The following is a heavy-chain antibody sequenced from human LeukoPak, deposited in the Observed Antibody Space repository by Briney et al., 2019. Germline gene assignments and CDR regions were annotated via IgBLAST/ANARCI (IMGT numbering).Heavy chain of an antibody. CDR1: VFTFTIYG. V-gene: IGHV3-30*18. J-gene: IGHJ4*02. CDR3: PNAYLPRHDPGNFYFDY. Sequence: PGRSLRLSCAASVFTFTIYGMHWVRQAPGKGLEWGAVVSYDESSIYYADSVKGRFTISTDNSKNTLFLHMSSLRGEDTAVYDCPNAYLPRHDPGNFYFDYWGQGILVTVSS. CDR2: VSYDESSI. D-gene: IGHD3-16*01.